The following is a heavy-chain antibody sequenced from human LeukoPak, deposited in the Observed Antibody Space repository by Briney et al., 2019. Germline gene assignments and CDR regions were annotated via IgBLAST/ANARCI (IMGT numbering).Heavy chain of an antibody. CDR1: GYTFTSYY. V-gene: IGHV1-46*01. J-gene: IGHJ4*02. D-gene: IGHD3-10*01. Sequence: ASVKVSCKASGYTFTSYYMHWVRQTPGQGLEWMGIINPSGGSTSYAQKFQGRVTMTRDTSTSTVYMELSSLRSEDTAVYYCAREVGSEYYFDYRGQGTLVTVSS. CDR2: INPSGGST. CDR3: AREVGSEYYFDY.